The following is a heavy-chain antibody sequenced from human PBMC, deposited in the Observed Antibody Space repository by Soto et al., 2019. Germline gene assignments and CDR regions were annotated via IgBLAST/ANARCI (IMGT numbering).Heavy chain of an antibody. V-gene: IGHV4-59*08. Sequence: SETLSLTCTVSGGPISSYYWSWIRQPPGKGLEWIGYIYYSGSTNYNPSLKSRVTISVDTSKNQFSLKLSSVTAADTAVYYCARLLSKRWLGEWYYYYYYMDVWGKGTTVTVSS. CDR3: ARLLSKRWLGEWYYYYYYMDV. CDR1: GGPISSYY. D-gene: IGHD3-10*01. J-gene: IGHJ6*03. CDR2: IYYSGST.